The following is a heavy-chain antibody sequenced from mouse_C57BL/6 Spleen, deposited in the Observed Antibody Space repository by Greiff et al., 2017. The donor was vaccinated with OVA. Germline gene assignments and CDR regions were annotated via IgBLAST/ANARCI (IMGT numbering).Heavy chain of an antibody. D-gene: IGHD2-4*01. CDR2: ISNGGGST. CDR1: GFTFSDYY. Sequence: EVKVVESGGGLVQPGGSLKLSCAASGFTFSDYYMYWVRQTPEKRLEWVAYISNGGGSTYYPDTVKGRFTISRDNAKNTLYLQMSRLKSEDTAMYYCARRLRHYAMDYWGQGTSVTVSS. V-gene: IGHV5-12*01. CDR3: ARRLRHYAMDY. J-gene: IGHJ4*01.